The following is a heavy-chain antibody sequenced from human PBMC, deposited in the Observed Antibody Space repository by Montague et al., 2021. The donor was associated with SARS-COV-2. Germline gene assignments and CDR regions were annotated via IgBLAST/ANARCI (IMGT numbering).Heavy chain of an antibody. Sequence: SETLSLTCAVYGXSFSGYYWSWIRQPPGKGLEWIGEINHSGSTNYNPSLKSRVTISVDTSKNQFSLKLSSVTAADTAVYYCARMRAVLIWFGELGYFDYWGQGTLVTVSS. V-gene: IGHV4-34*01. CDR2: INHSGST. J-gene: IGHJ4*02. CDR3: ARMRAVLIWFGELGYFDY. D-gene: IGHD3-10*01. CDR1: GXSFSGYY.